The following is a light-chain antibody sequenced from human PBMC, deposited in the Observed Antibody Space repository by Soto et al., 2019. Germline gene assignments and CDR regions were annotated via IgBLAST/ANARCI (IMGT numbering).Light chain of an antibody. Sequence: EIVLTQSPAPLSLSPGERATLSCRASQSVSIYLAWYQQKPGQAPRLLIYDASNRATGIPARFSGSGSGTDFTLTISSLEPEDFAVYYCQHRSDWPPFTFGGGTKVEIK. CDR1: QSVSIY. CDR2: DAS. J-gene: IGKJ4*01. V-gene: IGKV3-11*01. CDR3: QHRSDWPPFT.